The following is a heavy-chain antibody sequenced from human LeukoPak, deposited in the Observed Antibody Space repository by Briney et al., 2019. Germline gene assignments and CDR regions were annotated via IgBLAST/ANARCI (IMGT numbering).Heavy chain of an antibody. CDR3: AKGLNYYDSSGSSADYYYYGMDV. Sequence: GGSLRLSCAASGFTFDDYAMHWVRQAPGKGLEWVSGISWNSGSIGYADSVKGRFTISRDNAKNSLYLQMNSLRAEDTALYYGAKGLNYYDSSGSSADYYYYGMDVWGQGTTVTVSS. CDR1: GFTFDDYA. D-gene: IGHD3-22*01. V-gene: IGHV3-9*01. J-gene: IGHJ6*02. CDR2: ISWNSGSI.